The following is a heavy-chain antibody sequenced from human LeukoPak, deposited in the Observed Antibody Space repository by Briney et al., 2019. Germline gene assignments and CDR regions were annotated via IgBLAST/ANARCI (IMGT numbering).Heavy chain of an antibody. J-gene: IGHJ4*02. Sequence: SETLSLTCAVYGGSFSGYYWSWIRQPPGKGLEWIGSIYYSGSTYYNPSLKSRVTISVDTSKNQFSLKLSSVTAADTAVYYCARTLPVGIQLWFDYWGQGTLVTVSS. CDR2: IYYSGST. V-gene: IGHV4-34*01. CDR1: GGSFSGYY. CDR3: ARTLPVGIQLWFDY. D-gene: IGHD5-18*01.